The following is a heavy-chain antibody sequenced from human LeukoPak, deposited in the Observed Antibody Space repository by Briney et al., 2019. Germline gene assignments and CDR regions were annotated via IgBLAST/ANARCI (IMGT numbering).Heavy chain of an antibody. CDR1: GFTFSNYG. V-gene: IGHV3-30*02. Sequence: GSLRLSCAASGFTFSNYGMHWVRQAPGKGLEWVAFIRYDGSNKYYADSVKGRFTISRDNSKNTLYLQMNSLRAEDTAVYYCARTTTIRGYSDLFDYWGQGTLVTVSS. J-gene: IGHJ4*02. D-gene: IGHD5-12*01. CDR2: IRYDGSNK. CDR3: ARTTTIRGYSDLFDY.